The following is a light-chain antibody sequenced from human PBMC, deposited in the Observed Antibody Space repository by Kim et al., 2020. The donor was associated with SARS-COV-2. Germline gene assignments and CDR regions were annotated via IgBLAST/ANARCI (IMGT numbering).Light chain of an antibody. Sequence: VALGQTVSITCQGDSLRIYYATWYQQKPGQAPILVIYGKNNRPSGIPDRFSGSSSGNTASLTITGTQAGDEADYYCNSRDSNDNVVFGGGTKLTVL. CDR1: SLRIYY. CDR2: GKN. J-gene: IGLJ2*01. V-gene: IGLV3-19*01. CDR3: NSRDSNDNVV.